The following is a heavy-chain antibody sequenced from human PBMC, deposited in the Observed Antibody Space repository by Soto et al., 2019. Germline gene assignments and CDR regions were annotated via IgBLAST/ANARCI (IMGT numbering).Heavy chain of an antibody. CDR2: IYHSGST. CDR3: ASRVGALDP. D-gene: IGHD4-17*01. Sequence: QVQLQESGPGLVKPSGTLSLTCAVSGGSISSSYWWSWVRQSPGKGLEWIGEIYHSGSTNYNPSYXXRXTXPVDKSKNQSTLNLRSATAADTAVYYCASRVGALDPWGQGTLVTVSS. J-gene: IGHJ5*02. CDR1: GGSISSSYW. V-gene: IGHV4-4*02.